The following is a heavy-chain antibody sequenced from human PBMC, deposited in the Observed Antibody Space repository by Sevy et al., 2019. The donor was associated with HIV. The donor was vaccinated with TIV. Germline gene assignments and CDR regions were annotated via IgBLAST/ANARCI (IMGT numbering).Heavy chain of an antibody. CDR2: ISNGSIYI. J-gene: IGHJ6*02. CDR1: GFTFSNYS. V-gene: IGHV3-21*01. CDR3: ARDGGRELNYGMDV. D-gene: IGHD3-16*01. Sequence: GGSLRLSCAASGFTFSNYSMNWVRQAPGKGLEWVSSISNGSIYIYYADSVKGRFTISRDNATNSLYLQMNSLRAEDTAVYYCARDGGRELNYGMDVWGQGTTVTVSS.